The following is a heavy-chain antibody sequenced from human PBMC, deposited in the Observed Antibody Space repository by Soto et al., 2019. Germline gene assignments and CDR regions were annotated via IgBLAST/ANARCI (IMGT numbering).Heavy chain of an antibody. V-gene: IGHV3-74*01. CDR1: GFIFSSYW. CDR3: ARVKVGSYDWFDP. D-gene: IGHD3-16*01. J-gene: IGHJ5*02. CDR2: INPDGSRT. Sequence: EVQLVESGGGLVPPGGSLRLSCAASGFIFSSYWMHWVRQAPGKGLAWVSRINPDGSRTTYADSVTGRFTISRDNAKNTVYLQMISLRAEDTAVYYCARVKVGSYDWFDPWGQGILVTVSS.